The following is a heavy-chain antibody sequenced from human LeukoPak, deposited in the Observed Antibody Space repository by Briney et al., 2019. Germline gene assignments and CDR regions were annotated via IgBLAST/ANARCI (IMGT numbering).Heavy chain of an antibody. V-gene: IGHV4-4*07. CDR2: IYTSGSS. D-gene: IGHD2-15*01. CDR1: GGSISSYY. J-gene: IGHJ6*03. CDR3: ARAAAVVAANYYYYYMDV. Sequence: PSETLSLTCTVSGGSISSYYWSWIRQPAGKGLEWIGRIYTSGSSNYNASLKSRVTMSVDTSKNQFSLKLISVTAADTAVYYCARAAAVVAANYYYYYMDVWGKGTTVTISS.